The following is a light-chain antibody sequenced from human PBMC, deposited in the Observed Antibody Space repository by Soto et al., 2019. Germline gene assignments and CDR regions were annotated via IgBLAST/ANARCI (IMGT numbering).Light chain of an antibody. V-gene: IGLV2-14*01. CDR3: SSYTTSSTHV. Sequence: QSVLTQPVSVSGSPGQSITISCIGTSSDIGSYNCVSWYQQHPGKAPKLMIYDVSNRPSGVSNRFSGSKSGNTASLTISGLQAEDEAEYFCSSYTTSSTHVFGTGTKVTVL. CDR2: DVS. J-gene: IGLJ1*01. CDR1: SSDIGSYNC.